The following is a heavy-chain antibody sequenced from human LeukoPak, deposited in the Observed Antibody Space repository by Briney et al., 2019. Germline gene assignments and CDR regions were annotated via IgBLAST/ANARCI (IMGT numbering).Heavy chain of an antibody. Sequence: PGGPLRLSCAASGFTFSSYSMNWVRQAPGKGLEWVSYISSSSSTIYYADSVKGRFTISRDNAKNSLYLQMNSLRAEDTAVYYCARSDAEMATTLDYWGQGTLVTVSS. J-gene: IGHJ4*02. CDR1: GFTFSSYS. V-gene: IGHV3-48*01. CDR3: ARSDAEMATTLDY. D-gene: IGHD5-12*01. CDR2: ISSSSSTI.